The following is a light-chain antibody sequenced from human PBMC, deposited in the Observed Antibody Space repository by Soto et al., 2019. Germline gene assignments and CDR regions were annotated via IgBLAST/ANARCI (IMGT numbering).Light chain of an antibody. Sequence: DIQMTQSPSTLSASVGDRVTITCRASQSISSWLAWYQQQSGEAPKILIYKASSLESGVPSRFSGSGSGTEFTLTISSLQPDDFVTYYCQQYDYYPYTFGQGTKLEIK. CDR2: KAS. V-gene: IGKV1-5*03. CDR1: QSISSW. J-gene: IGKJ2*01. CDR3: QQYDYYPYT.